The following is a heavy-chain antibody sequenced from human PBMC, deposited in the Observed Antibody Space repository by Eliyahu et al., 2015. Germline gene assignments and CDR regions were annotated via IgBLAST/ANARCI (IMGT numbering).Heavy chain of an antibody. V-gene: IGHV4-34*01. D-gene: IGHD1-1*01. Sequence: QVQLQQWGAGVLKPSETLSLTCAVXXGFFXDYYWNWIRXPPGQGLEWVGDVXHSGKSKYNPSLKSRATISIDTSKNQFSLKLSSVTAADTAVYYCVREGALSGKFDIWGQGALVSVSS. J-gene: IGHJ4*02. CDR3: VREGALSGKFDI. CDR1: XGFFXDYY. CDR2: VXHSGKS.